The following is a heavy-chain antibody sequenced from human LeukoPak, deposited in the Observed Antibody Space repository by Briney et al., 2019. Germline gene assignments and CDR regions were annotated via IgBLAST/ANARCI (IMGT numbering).Heavy chain of an antibody. CDR3: AKDDYDFWSGYYPYYFDY. J-gene: IGHJ4*02. V-gene: IGHV3-23*01. CDR2: ISGSGGST. CDR1: GFTFSSYA. Sequence: GSLRLSCAASGFTFSSYAMSWVRQAPGKGLEWVSAISGSGGSTYYADSVKGRFTISRGNSKNTLYLQMNSLRAEDTAVYYCAKDDYDFWSGYYPYYFDYWGQGTLVTVSS. D-gene: IGHD3-3*01.